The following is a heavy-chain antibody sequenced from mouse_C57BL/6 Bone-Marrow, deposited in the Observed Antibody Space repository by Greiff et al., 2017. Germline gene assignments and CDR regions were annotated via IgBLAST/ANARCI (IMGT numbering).Heavy chain of an antibody. CDR1: GYTFTSYW. J-gene: IGHJ1*03. Sequence: LQQPGAELVRPGSSVKLSCKASGYTFTSYWMHWVKQRPIQGLEWIGNIDPSDSETHYNQKFKDKATLTVDKSSSTAYMQLSSLTSEDSAVYYCARACYGNYVYWYFDVWGTGTTVTVSA. CDR3: ARACYGNYVYWYFDV. CDR2: IDPSDSET. V-gene: IGHV1-52*01. D-gene: IGHD2-1*01.